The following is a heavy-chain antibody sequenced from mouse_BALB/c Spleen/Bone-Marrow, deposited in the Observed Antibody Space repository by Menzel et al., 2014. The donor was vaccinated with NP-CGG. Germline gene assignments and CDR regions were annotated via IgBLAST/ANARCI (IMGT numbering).Heavy chain of an antibody. CDR3: ARNLGDGYSFAY. CDR1: GFSLTSYG. Sequence: QVQLKESGPGLVQPSQSLSIPCTVSGFSLTSYGVHWVRQSPGKGLEWLGVIWSGGNTDYNAAFISRLSISKDNSKSQVFFKMNSLQANDTAIYYCARNLGDGYSFAYWGQGTLVTVSA. D-gene: IGHD2-3*01. CDR2: IWSGGNT. V-gene: IGHV2-2*02. J-gene: IGHJ3*01.